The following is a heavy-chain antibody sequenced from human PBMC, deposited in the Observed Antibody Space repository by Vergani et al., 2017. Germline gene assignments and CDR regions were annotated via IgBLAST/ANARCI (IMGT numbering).Heavy chain of an antibody. J-gene: IGHJ5*02. V-gene: IGHV1-8*01. CDR2: MNHNSGNT. CDR1: GYTFTSYD. CDR3: ARGGIVATIGWFDP. Sequence: QVQLVQSGAEVKKPGASVKVSCKASGYTFTSYDINWVRQATGQGLAWLGWMNHNSGNTGYAQKFQGRVTMTRNTSISTAYMELSGLRSEDTAVYYCARGGIVATIGWFDPWGQGTLVTVSS. D-gene: IGHD5-12*01.